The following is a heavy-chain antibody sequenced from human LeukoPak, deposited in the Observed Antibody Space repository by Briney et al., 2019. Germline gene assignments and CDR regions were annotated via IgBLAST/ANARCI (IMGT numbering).Heavy chain of an antibody. Sequence: GASVKVSCKASGYTFTGYYMHWVRQAPGQGLEWMGVFIPILDTANSTQKFQGRLTITADISTNTVYMELSSLTFDDTAVYFCAGIPVFGVVLHQEPVWGKGTTVTVSS. V-gene: IGHV1-69*10. D-gene: IGHD3-3*01. CDR2: FIPILDTA. CDR3: AGIPVFGVVLHQEPV. J-gene: IGHJ6*03. CDR1: GYTFTGYY.